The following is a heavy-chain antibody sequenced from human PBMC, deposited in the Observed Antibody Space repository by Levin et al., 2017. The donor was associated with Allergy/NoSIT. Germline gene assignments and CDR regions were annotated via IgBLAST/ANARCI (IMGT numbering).Heavy chain of an antibody. CDR2: IDGSGTT. CDR1: GYSITSGYY. D-gene: IGHD2-21*02. V-gene: IGHV4-38-2*01. CDR3: ARSCDGDCYATYWYFDL. J-gene: IGHJ2*01. Sequence: ASETLSLTCAVSGYSITSGYYWVWIRQPPGKGLGWIASIDGSGTTLYSPSHKSRVSMSVDMSQNQFSLNLNSVTAADTAIYYCARSCDGDCYATYWYFDLWGRGALVTVSS.